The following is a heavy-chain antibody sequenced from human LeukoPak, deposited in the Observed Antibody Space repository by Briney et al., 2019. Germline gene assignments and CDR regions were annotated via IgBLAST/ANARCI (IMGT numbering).Heavy chain of an antibody. CDR3: ATLTGGDDAFDI. V-gene: IGHV4-38-2*02. CDR1: GYSISSGYY. D-gene: IGHD4-23*01. CDR2: ISHSGNT. Sequence: PSETLSLTCTVSGYSISSGYYWHWIRQTPGKGLEWIGSISHSGNTFYNPSLKTRATISLDTSKNHFSLKLSSVTAADTAVYYCATLTGGDDAFDIWGQGTMVTVSS. J-gene: IGHJ3*02.